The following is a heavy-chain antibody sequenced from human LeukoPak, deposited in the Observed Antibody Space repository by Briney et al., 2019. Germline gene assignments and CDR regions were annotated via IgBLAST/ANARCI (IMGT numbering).Heavy chain of an antibody. CDR1: GFTFSSYA. CDR2: IRGSGRST. D-gene: IGHD3-10*01. J-gene: IGHJ5*02. V-gene: IGHV3-23*01. CDR3: AKSPSDYINWFDP. Sequence: PGGSLRLSCAASGFTFSSYAMSWVRQAPGKGLEWVSAIRGSGRSTYYADSVKGRFTISRDNSKNTLYLQMNSLRAEGTAVYYCAKSPSDYINWFDPWGQGTLVTVSS.